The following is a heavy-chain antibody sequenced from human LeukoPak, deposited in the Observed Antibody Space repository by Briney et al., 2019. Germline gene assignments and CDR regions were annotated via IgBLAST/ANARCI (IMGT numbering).Heavy chain of an antibody. Sequence: SVKVSCKASGGTFSSYAISWVRQAPGQGLEWMGGIIPIFGTANYAQKFQGRVTMTRNTSISTAYMELSSLRSEDTAVYYCAKMDSSGYYVDYWGQGTLVTVSS. V-gene: IGHV1-69*05. J-gene: IGHJ4*02. CDR3: AKMDSSGYYVDY. D-gene: IGHD3-22*01. CDR1: GGTFSSYA. CDR2: IIPIFGTA.